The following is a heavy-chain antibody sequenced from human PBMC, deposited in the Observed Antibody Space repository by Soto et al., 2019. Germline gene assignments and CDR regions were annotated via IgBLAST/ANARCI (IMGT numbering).Heavy chain of an antibody. V-gene: IGHV4-31*03. CDR1: GGSISSGGYY. Sequence: QVQLQESGPGLVKPSQTLSLTCTVSGGSISSGGYYWSWIRQHPGKGLEWIGNIYYSGGTYYNPSLKSRVTIAVDTSKNQFSRKLSSVTAAETAGYYCAREVAASSSRFDYWGQGTLVTVSS. CDR3: AREVAASSSRFDY. D-gene: IGHD2-15*01. J-gene: IGHJ4*02. CDR2: IYYSGGT.